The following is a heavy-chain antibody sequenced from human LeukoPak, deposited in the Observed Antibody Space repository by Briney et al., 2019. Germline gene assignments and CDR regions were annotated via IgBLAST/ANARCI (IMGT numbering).Heavy chain of an antibody. CDR2: IYTGGST. V-gene: IGHV4-4*07. CDR1: GGSISSYY. D-gene: IGHD6-19*01. J-gene: IGHJ4*02. CDR3: ARDGSSGWYGAIDY. Sequence: NPSETLSLTCTVSGGSISSYYWSWIRQPAGKGLEWIGRIYTGGSTNYNPSLKSRVTISVDKSKNQFSLKLSSVTAADTAVYYCARDGSSGWYGAIDYWGQGTLVTVSS.